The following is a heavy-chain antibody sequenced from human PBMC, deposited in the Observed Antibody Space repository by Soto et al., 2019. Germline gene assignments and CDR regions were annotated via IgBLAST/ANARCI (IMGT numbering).Heavy chain of an antibody. J-gene: IGHJ3*02. CDR1: GFTFSSYS. V-gene: IGHV3-48*02. CDR2: ISSSSSTI. CDR3: ARVGARSMLDAFDI. Sequence: GGSLRLSCAASGFTFSSYSMNWVRQAPGKGLEWVSYISSSSSTIYYADSVKGRFTISRNNAKNSLYLQMNSLRDEDTAVYYCARVGARSMLDAFDIWGQGTMVTVSS. D-gene: IGHD3-16*01.